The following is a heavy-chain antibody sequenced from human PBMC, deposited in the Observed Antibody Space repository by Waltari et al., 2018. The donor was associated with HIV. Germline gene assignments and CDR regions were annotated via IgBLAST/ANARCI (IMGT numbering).Heavy chain of an antibody. Sequence: QLQLQESGPGLVKPSETLSLTCTVADGSITDSSVDYHWGWIRQPPGKEVGWIGNIHYSWNTFYNPPLRSRVTISADKSKNQFSLKLRSVTAADTAVYFCMRHRGYFPPDYWGQGTLVTVSS. CDR2: IHYSWNT. J-gene: IGHJ4*02. V-gene: IGHV4-39*01. CDR3: MRHRGYFPPDY. CDR1: DGSITDSSVDYH. D-gene: IGHD1-26*01.